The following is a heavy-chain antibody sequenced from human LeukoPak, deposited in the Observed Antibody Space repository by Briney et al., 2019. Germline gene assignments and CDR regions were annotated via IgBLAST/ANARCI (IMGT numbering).Heavy chain of an antibody. D-gene: IGHD3-22*01. CDR3: AKDLKVTMIEGTFEI. CDR1: GFTFSSYG. CDR2: ISYDGSHK. V-gene: IGHV3-30*18. Sequence: PGGSLRLSCAASGFTFSSYGMHWVRQAPGKGPEWVTVISYDGSHKYYADSVKGRFTISRDNSKNSLYLQMNSLRAEDTAVYHCAKDLKVTMIEGTFEIWGQGTMVTVSS. J-gene: IGHJ3*02.